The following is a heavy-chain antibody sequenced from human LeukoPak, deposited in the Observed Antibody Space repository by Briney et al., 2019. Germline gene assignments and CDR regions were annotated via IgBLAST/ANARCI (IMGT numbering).Heavy chain of an antibody. J-gene: IGHJ4*01. D-gene: IGHD4-17*01. CDR1: GFTFSSYE. V-gene: IGHV3-30*18. Sequence: GGSLRLSCAASGFTFSSYEMNWVRQAPDKGLEWVAVISYDGSNIYYADSVKGRFTISRDNSKNTLYLQMNSLSAEDTAVYYCAKDGPTVTIFGHFDYWGHGTLVTVSS. CDR3: AKDGPTVTIFGHFDY. CDR2: ISYDGSNI.